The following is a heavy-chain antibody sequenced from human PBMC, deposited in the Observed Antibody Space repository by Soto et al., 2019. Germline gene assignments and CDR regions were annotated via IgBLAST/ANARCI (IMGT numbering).Heavy chain of an antibody. CDR2: INHSGST. J-gene: IGHJ4*02. D-gene: IGHD7-27*01. V-gene: IGHV4-34*02. Sequence: VQVPQWGARLFKPSETLSLHCPGYGGSFSGYYWSWIRQPPGKGLEWIGEINHSGSTNYNPSLKSRVTISVDTSKNQFSLKLSSVTAADTAVYYCARGLLTGEVGVWGQGTLVTVSS. CDR1: GGSFSGYY. CDR3: ARGLLTGEVGV.